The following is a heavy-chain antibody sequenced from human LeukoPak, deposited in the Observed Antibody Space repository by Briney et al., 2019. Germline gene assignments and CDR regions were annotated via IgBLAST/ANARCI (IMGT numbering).Heavy chain of an antibody. D-gene: IGHD5-12*01. CDR1: GFTFSTYS. CDR3: AKDGHIVATTYYFDY. CDR2: IRYDGSNK. Sequence: GGSLRLSCSASGFTFSTYSINWVRQAPGKGLEWVAFIRYDGSNKYYADSVKGRFTISRDNSKNTLYLQMNSLRAEDTAVYYCAKDGHIVATTYYFDYWGQGTLVTVSS. J-gene: IGHJ4*02. V-gene: IGHV3-30*02.